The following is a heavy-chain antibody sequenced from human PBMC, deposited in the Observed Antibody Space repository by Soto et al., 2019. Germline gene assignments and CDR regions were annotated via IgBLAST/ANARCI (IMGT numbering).Heavy chain of an antibody. CDR1: GFTFSSYG. D-gene: IGHD2-21*02. J-gene: IGHJ4*02. V-gene: IGHV3-33*01. CDR3: ARDAIVVVTAIPDY. CDR2: IWYDGSNT. Sequence: QVQLVESGGGVVQPGRSLRLSCAASGFTFSSYGMHWVRQAPGKGLEWVAVIWYDGSNTYYADSVKGRFTISRDNSKNTLYLQMNSLRAEDTAVYYCARDAIVVVTAIPDYWGQGTLVTVSS.